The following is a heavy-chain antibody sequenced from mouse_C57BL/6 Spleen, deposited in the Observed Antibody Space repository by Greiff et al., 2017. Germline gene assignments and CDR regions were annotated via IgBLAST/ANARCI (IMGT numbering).Heavy chain of an antibody. CDR2: IYPRSGNT. J-gene: IGHJ2*01. CDR3: ARGPYYGYDEGRFDY. D-gene: IGHD2-9*01. V-gene: IGHV1-81*01. Sequence: VQLQESGAELARPGASVKLSCKASGYTFTSYGISWVKQRTGQGLEWIGEIYPRSGNTYYNEKFKGKATLTADKSSSTAYMELRSLTSEDSAVYFCARGPYYGYDEGRFDYGGQGTTLTVSS. CDR1: GYTFTSYG.